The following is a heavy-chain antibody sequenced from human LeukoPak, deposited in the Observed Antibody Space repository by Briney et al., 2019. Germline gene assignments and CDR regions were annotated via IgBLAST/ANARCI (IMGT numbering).Heavy chain of an antibody. CDR2: ISWNSGSI. J-gene: IGHJ6*02. Sequence: GGSLRLSCAASGFTFDDYAMHWVRQAPGKGLEWVSGISWNSGSIGYADSVKGRFTISRDNAKNSLYLQMNSLRAEDTALYYCAKGYSGYDLGAGDGMDVWGQGTTVTVSS. CDR3: AKGYSGYDLGAGDGMDV. V-gene: IGHV3-9*01. CDR1: GFTFDDYA. D-gene: IGHD5-12*01.